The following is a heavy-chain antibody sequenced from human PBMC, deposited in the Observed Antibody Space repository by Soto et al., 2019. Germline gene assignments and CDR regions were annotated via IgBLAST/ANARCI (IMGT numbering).Heavy chain of an antibody. D-gene: IGHD3-3*01. CDR1: GFTFDDYA. CDR2: ISWDSTTI. Sequence: EGQVVESGGGLVQPGRSLRLSCAGSGFTFDDYAMHWVRQAPGKGLEWVSGISWDSTTIVYADSVKGRFTISRDNARKSLYLQMNSLRAEDTAFYYCGRGHMTSCGVALPQWRTIDPWGQGTLVTVSS. J-gene: IGHJ5*02. CDR3: GRGHMTSCGVALPQWRTIDP. V-gene: IGHV3-9*01.